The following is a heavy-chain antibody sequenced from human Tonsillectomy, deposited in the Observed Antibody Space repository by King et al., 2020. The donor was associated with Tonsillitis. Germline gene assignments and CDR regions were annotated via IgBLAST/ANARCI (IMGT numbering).Heavy chain of an antibody. V-gene: IGHV3-48*01. CDR3: AREGAWGGYSSSWYRGPWFDP. J-gene: IGHJ5*02. CDR2: ISSSSSTI. Sequence: QLVQSGGGLVQPGGSLRLSCAASGFTFSSYSMNWVRQAPGKGLEWVSYISSSSSTIYYADSVKGRFTISRDNAKNSLYLQMNSLRAEDTAVYYCAREGAWGGYSSSWYRGPWFDPWGQGPLVTVSS. D-gene: IGHD6-13*01. CDR1: GFTFSSYS.